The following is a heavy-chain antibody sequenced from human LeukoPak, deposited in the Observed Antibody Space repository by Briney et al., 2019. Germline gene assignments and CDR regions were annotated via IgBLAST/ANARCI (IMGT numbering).Heavy chain of an antibody. CDR1: GGSISSYY. Sequence: SETLSLTCTVSGGSISSYYWSWIRQPPGKGLEWIGYIYYSGSTNYNPSLKSRVTISVDTSKNQFSLKLSSVTAADTAVYYCARGPNWFDPWGQATLVTVSS. J-gene: IGHJ5*02. V-gene: IGHV4-59*01. CDR3: ARGPNWFDP. CDR2: IYYSGST.